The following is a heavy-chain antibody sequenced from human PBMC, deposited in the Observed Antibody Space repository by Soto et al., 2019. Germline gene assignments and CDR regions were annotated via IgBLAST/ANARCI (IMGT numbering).Heavy chain of an antibody. CDR3: ARELRETAAGWFDP. J-gene: IGHJ5*02. CDR2: IIPIFGTA. D-gene: IGHD6-13*01. V-gene: IGHV1-69*13. CDR1: GGTFSSYA. Sequence: SVKVSCKASGGTFSSYAISWVRQAPGQGLEWMGGIIPIFGTANYAQKFQGRVTITADESTSTAYMELSSLRSEDTAVYYCARELRETAAGWFDPWGQGTLVTVSS.